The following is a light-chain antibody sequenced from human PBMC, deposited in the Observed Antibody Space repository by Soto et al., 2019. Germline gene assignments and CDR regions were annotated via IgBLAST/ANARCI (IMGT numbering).Light chain of an antibody. V-gene: IGLV1-40*01. CDR3: QSYDSSLSRV. CDR2: GNS. CDR1: SSNIGAGYD. J-gene: IGLJ1*01. Sequence: QSALTQPPSVSGAPGQRVTISCTGSSSNIGAGYDVHWYQQLPGTAPKLLIYGNSNRPSGVPDRFSGSKSGTSASLAITGLQAEDEADYYCQSYDSSLSRVFGTGTKVTVL.